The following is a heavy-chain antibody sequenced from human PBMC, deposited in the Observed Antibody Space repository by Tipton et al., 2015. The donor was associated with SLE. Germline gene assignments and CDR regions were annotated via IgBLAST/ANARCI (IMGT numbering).Heavy chain of an antibody. CDR3: ASVMTWGTGSSAFDY. D-gene: IGHD1-26*01. CDR1: NESLSGYY. CDR2: INQSGST. Sequence: AGLVKPSETLSLTCAVYNESLSGYYWSWVRQPPGKGLEWIGEINQSGSTNYSPSLKSRVTISVDTSKNQFSLKLSSVTAADTAIYYCASVMTWGTGSSAFDYWGQGTLVTVSS. J-gene: IGHJ4*02. V-gene: IGHV4-34*01.